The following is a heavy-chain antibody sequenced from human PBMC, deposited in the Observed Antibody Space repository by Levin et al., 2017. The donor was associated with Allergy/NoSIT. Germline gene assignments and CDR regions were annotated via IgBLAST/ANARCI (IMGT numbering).Heavy chain of an antibody. D-gene: IGHD5-18*01. Sequence: ESLKISCAASGFTFSSSWMYWVRQAPGKGLECIGSIFHAGDTDYNPALKSRVTISVDTSKNQFSLRLHSVTAADTAVYYCARDATYSYGSFEHWGQGILVTVSS. CDR2: IFHAGDT. V-gene: IGHV4-38-2*02. J-gene: IGHJ4*02. CDR1: GFTFSSSW. CDR3: ARDATYSYGSFEH.